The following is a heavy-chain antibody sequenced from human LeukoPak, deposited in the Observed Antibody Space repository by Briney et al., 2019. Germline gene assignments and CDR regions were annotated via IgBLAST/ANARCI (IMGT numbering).Heavy chain of an antibody. CDR2: ISYDGNNK. D-gene: IGHD6-6*01. CDR1: GFTFSSHA. J-gene: IGHJ3*02. Sequence: PGGSLRLSCAASGFTFSSHAIHWVRQTPGKGLEWVAVISYDGNNKYYADSVKGRFTLSRDNSKNTLYLQMNSLRAEDTAVYYCARSAEARSSSAFDIWGQGTMVTVSS. CDR3: ARSAEARSSSAFDI. V-gene: IGHV3-30*14.